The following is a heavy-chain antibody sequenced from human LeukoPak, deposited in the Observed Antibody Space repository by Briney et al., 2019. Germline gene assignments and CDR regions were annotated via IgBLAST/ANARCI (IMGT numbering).Heavy chain of an antibody. CDR2: IRYDGSNK. D-gene: IGHD3-10*01. CDR1: GFTFSSYG. V-gene: IGHV3-30*02. CDR3: AKALTYYYGSGSSPLDY. Sequence: GGSLRLSCAASGFTFSSYGMHWVRQAPGKGLEWVAFIRYDGSNKYYADSVKGRFTISRDNSKNTLYLQMNSLRAEDTAVYYCAKALTYYYGSGSSPLDYWGQGTLVTVSS. J-gene: IGHJ4*02.